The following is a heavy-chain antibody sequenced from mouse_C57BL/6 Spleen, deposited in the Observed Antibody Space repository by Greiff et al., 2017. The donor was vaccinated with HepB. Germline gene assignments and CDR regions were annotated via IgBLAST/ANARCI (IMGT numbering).Heavy chain of an antibody. CDR2: IYPGDGDT. Sequence: VQLQQSGAELVKPGASVKISCKASGYAFSSYWMNWVKQRPGKGLEWIGQIYPGDGDTNYNGKFKGKATLTADKSSSTAYMQLSSLTSEDSAVYCGSRDYYGSSYYFDYWGQGTTLTVSS. CDR1: GYAFSSYW. CDR3: SRDYYGSSYYFDY. D-gene: IGHD1-1*01. J-gene: IGHJ2*01. V-gene: IGHV1-80*01.